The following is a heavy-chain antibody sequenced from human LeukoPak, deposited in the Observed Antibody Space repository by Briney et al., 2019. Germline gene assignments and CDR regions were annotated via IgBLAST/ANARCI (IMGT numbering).Heavy chain of an antibody. CDR2: INHSGST. V-gene: IGHV4-4*02. Sequence: SETLSLTCAVSGDSISSNNWWSWVRQTSGKGLEWIGEINHSGSTNYNPSLKSRVTISVDTSKNQFSLKLSSVTAADTAVYYCARVGADGSGFLFDYWGQGTLVTVSS. CDR1: GDSISSNNW. D-gene: IGHD3-10*01. J-gene: IGHJ4*02. CDR3: ARVGADGSGFLFDY.